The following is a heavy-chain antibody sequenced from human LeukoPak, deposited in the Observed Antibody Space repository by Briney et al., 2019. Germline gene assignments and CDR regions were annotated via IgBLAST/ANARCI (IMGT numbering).Heavy chain of an antibody. V-gene: IGHV1-46*01. CDR2: INPSGGST. Sequence: ASVKVSCKASGYTFTRYAMNWVRQAPGQGLEWMGIINPSGGSTSYAQKFQGRVTMTRDMSTSTVYMELSSLRSEDTAVYYCARDLGPITMIVVGHYYFDYWGQGTLVTVSS. CDR1: GYTFTRYA. J-gene: IGHJ4*02. CDR3: ARDLGPITMIVVGHYYFDY. D-gene: IGHD3-22*01.